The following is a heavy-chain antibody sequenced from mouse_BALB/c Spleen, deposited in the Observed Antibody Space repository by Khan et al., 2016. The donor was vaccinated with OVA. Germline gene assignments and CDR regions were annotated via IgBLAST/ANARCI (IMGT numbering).Heavy chain of an antibody. J-gene: IGHJ3*01. CDR3: ARCDYYVISSFAS. Sequence: LVKTGASVKISCKASGYSFTGYYMHWVKQSHGKSLEWIGYISCYNGSTNYNQKFKGKATFNVDTSSSTVYMQFNSLTSEDSAVYYFARCDYYVISSFASWGQGTLVTVSA. CDR1: GYSFTGYY. CDR2: ISCYNGST. V-gene: IGHV1S34*01. D-gene: IGHD1-1*01.